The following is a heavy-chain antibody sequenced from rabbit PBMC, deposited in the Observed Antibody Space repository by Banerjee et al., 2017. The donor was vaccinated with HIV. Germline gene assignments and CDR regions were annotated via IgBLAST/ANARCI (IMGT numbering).Heavy chain of an antibody. Sequence: QEQLEESGGDLVKPEGSLTLTCTASGFSFSTNYWICWVRQAPGKGPEWIACTRTGDGITHYASWAKGRFTISKASSTTVTLQMTSLTAADTATYFCARSAVGNNWIYFNFWGPGTLVTVS. CDR2: TRTGDGIT. J-gene: IGHJ4*01. CDR3: ARSAVGNNWIYFNF. D-gene: IGHD4-1*01. CDR1: GFSFSTNYW. V-gene: IGHV1S45*01.